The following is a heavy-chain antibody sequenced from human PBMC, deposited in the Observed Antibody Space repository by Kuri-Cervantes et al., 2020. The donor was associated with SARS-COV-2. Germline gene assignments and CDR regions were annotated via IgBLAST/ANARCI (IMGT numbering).Heavy chain of an antibody. CDR1: GFIFSSHS. D-gene: IGHD1-1*01. V-gene: IGHV3-30*02. CDR2: IRYDGSNK. CDR3: AKLAGTDGYYYYYMDV. J-gene: IGHJ6*03. Sequence: GGSLRLSCAASGFIFSSHSMNWVRQAPGKGLEWVAFIRYDGSNKYYADSVKGRFTISRDNSKNTLYLQMNSLRAEDTAVYYCAKLAGTDGYYYYYMDVWGKGTTVTVSS.